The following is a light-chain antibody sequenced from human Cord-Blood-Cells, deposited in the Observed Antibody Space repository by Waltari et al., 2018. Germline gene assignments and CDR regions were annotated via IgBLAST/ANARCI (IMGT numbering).Light chain of an antibody. V-gene: IGKV3-11*01. J-gene: IGKJ3*01. Sequence: EIVFTQSPATLSLSPGERATLACRASQSVSSYLAWYQQKPGQAPTLRNYDASNGATGIPARYSGSGSGTDFTLTSSSLEPEDFAVYYCQQRSNWPQITFGPGTKVDIK. CDR3: QQRSNWPQIT. CDR1: QSVSSY. CDR2: DAS.